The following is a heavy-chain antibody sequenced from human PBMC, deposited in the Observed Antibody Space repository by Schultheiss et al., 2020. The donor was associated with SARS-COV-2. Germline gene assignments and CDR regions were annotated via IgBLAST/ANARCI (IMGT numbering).Heavy chain of an antibody. J-gene: IGHJ4*02. CDR1: GGSFSGYY. D-gene: IGHD2-2*01. CDR2: INHSGST. Sequence: SETLSLTCAVYGGSFSGYYWSWIRQPPGKGLEWIGEINHSGSTNYNPSLKSRVTLSIDTSTNQFSLRLSSVTAADTAVYYCARIVPGSYFDYWGQGTLVTVAS. CDR3: ARIVPGSYFDY. V-gene: IGHV4-34*01.